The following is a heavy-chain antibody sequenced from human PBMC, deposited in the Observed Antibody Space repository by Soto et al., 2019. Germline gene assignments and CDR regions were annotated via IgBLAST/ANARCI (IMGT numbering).Heavy chain of an antibody. D-gene: IGHD3-16*01. CDR2: IYHTGST. CDR1: GDSISRGGYY. Sequence: QVQLQESGPGLVKPSQTLSLTCTVSGDSISRGGYYYNWIRHLPGKGLEWIGYIYHTGSTNYNPSLKSRANISVDTSKNQLSLELRSVPAADTAVYYCVRDGAGGSGLGWFDPWGQGTLVTVSS. J-gene: IGHJ5*01. CDR3: VRDGAGGSGLGWFDP. V-gene: IGHV4-31*03.